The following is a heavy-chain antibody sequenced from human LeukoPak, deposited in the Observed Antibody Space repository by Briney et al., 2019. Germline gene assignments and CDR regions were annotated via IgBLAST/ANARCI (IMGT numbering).Heavy chain of an antibody. J-gene: IGHJ4*02. CDR2: ISAYNGDT. CDR1: GYTFTSFG. CDR3: SRSYHSTSWYYFDH. D-gene: IGHD2/OR15-2a*01. Sequence: ASVKVSCKASGYTFTSFGISWVRQAPGQGLEWMGWISAYNGDTKYAQKLQDRVSITRDLSSNTAFLELRNLRSDDTAVYFCSRSYHSTSWYYFDHWGQGTLVTVSS. V-gene: IGHV1-18*01.